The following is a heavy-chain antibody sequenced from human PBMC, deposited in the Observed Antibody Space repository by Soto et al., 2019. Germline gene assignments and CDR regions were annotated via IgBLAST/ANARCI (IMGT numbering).Heavy chain of an antibody. Sequence: GGSVRLSYAASGFTFSSYAMSWVRQAPGKGLEWVSAISGSGGSTYYADSVKGRFTISRDNSKNTLYLQMNGLRAEDTAVYYCAMAGIAAAHYYYGMDVWGQGTTVTVSS. CDR3: AMAGIAAAHYYYGMDV. V-gene: IGHV3-23*01. CDR2: ISGSGGST. J-gene: IGHJ6*02. D-gene: IGHD6-13*01. CDR1: GFTFSSYA.